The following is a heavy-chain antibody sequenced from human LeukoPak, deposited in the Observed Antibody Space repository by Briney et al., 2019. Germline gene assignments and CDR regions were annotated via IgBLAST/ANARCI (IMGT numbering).Heavy chain of an antibody. CDR3: ARTTEAHSWRTRYYDYYMDV. Sequence: GGSLRLSCAASGFTFRGYGMHWVRQAPGKGLEWVAFIRYDGSKTYYGDSVKGRFTISRDNSKNTLYLQMNSLRVEDTAVYYCARTTEAHSWRTRYYDYYMDVWGKGTTVTVSS. D-gene: IGHD1-1*01. CDR1: GFTFRGYG. J-gene: IGHJ6*03. CDR2: IRYDGSKT. V-gene: IGHV3-30*02.